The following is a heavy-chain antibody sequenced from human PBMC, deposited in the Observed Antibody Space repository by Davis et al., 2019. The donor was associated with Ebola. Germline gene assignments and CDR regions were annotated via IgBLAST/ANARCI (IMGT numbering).Heavy chain of an antibody. CDR1: GGTFSSYA. CDR2: IIPIFGTA. CDR3: ARDGGRGLYYYYYGMDV. D-gene: IGHD4-23*01. J-gene: IGHJ6*02. Sequence: AASVKGSCKASGGTFSSYAISWVRQAPGQGLEWMGGIIPIFGTANYAQKFQGRVTITADESTSTAYMELSSLRSEDTAVYYCARDGGRGLYYYYYGMDVWGQGTTVTVSS. V-gene: IGHV1-69*13.